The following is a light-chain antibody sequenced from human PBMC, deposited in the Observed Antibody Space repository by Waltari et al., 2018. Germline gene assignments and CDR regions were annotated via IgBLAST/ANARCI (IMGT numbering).Light chain of an antibody. CDR3: QQYNTNSPWT. CDR2: KAS. J-gene: IGKJ1*01. Sequence: DIQMTQSPSTLSASVGDRVTITCRASQSISSWLAWYQQKPGKAPKLLIYKASTLGRGIPSRFSGSGSGTEFTLTISSLQPDDFATYYCQQYNTNSPWTFGQ. V-gene: IGKV1-5*03. CDR1: QSISSW.